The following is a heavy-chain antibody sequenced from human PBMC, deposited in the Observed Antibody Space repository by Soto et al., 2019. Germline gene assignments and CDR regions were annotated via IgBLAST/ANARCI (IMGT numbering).Heavy chain of an antibody. V-gene: IGHV3-7*01. J-gene: IGHJ4*01. CDR2: IKQDGSEN. CDR1: GFTFSNYW. D-gene: IGHD6-19*01. Sequence: EVQLVESGGGLVHPGGSRRLSCAASGFTFSNYWMSWVRQAPGKGLEWVANIKQDGSENYYVDSVKGRFTTSRDDTKNPFYLQMNSLRAEATVGYYCARDHINGWKFNYWGRGPLVTVSS. CDR3: ARDHINGWKFNY.